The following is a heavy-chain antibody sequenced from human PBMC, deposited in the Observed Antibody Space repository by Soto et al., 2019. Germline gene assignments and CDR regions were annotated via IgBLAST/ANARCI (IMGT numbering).Heavy chain of an antibody. D-gene: IGHD4-17*01. J-gene: IGHJ4*02. CDR1: GDSFSTSNYY. V-gene: IGHV4-39*01. CDR2: IFYGGGTGVT. CDR3: ARRGGGDSLFDS. Sequence: QLHLQESGPGLVKPSETLSLTCTVSGDSFSTSNYYWGWIRQPPGKGLEWIGNIFYGGGTGVTYYNPSLKSRVIISVDTSENQFSLKLRSITAADTAFYFCARRGGGDSLFDSWGQGKLVTVSS.